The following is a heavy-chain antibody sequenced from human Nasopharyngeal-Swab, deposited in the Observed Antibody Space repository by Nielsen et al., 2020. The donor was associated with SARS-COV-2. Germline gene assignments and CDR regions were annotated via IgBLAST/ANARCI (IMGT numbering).Heavy chain of an antibody. CDR1: GFTFSNAW. Sequence: GGSLRLSCAASGFTFSNAWMSWVRQAPGKGLEWVGRIKSKTDGGTTDYAAPVKGRFTISRDDSKNTLYLQMNSLKTEDTAVYYCTTGRGYSYGNIYHFDYWGQGTLVTVSS. J-gene: IGHJ4*02. CDR2: IKSKTDGGTT. D-gene: IGHD5-18*01. V-gene: IGHV3-15*01. CDR3: TTGRGYSYGNIYHFDY.